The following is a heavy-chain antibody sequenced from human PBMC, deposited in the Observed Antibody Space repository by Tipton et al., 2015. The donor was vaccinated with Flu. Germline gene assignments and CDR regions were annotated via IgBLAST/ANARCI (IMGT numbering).Heavy chain of an antibody. CDR2: IKSKSSGETT. D-gene: IGHD6-13*01. V-gene: IGHV3-49*04. CDR3: TGVRPATGTQDFDY. J-gene: IGHJ4*02. Sequence: SLRLSCSASGFTFGDYAMGWVRQAPGKGLEWVGFIKSKSSGETTEYAASVKGRFSISRDDSKSIAYLQMNRLKTEDTAAYYCTGVRPATGTQDFDYWGQGTLVTVSS. CDR1: GFTFGDYA.